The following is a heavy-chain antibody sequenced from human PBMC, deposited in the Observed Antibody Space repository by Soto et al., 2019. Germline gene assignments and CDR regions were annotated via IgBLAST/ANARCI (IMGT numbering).Heavy chain of an antibody. D-gene: IGHD3-3*01. CDR3: VRDHHDYDFWSGNPRGYFDL. CDR2: INDDGSRT. V-gene: IGHV3-9*01. Sequence: EVQLVESGGGWVQPGRSLRLSCAASGFTFDVYAMHWVRQAPGKGLEWVSRINDDGSRTKYADSVEGRLTISRDNAKNTLYLQMDSLRVDDTAVYYCVRDHHDYDFWSGNPRGYFDLWGRGTLVTVSS. CDR1: GFTFDVYA. J-gene: IGHJ2*01.